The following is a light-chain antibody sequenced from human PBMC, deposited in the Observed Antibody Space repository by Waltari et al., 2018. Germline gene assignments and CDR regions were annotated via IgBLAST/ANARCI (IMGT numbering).Light chain of an antibody. CDR3: QQSFSSPWT. CDR2: AAS. V-gene: IGKV1-39*01. Sequence: DIQMTQSPSSLSASVGDTVTVTCRASQNIRTHLNWYQQKPTTAPKLLIYAASTLHRGVHSRFSGSGSETDFTLTVTNLQPDDFAIYFCQQSFSSPWTFGQGTRV. CDR1: QNIRTH. J-gene: IGKJ1*01.